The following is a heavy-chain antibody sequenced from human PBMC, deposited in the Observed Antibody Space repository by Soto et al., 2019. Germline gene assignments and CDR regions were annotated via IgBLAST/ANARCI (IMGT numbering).Heavy chain of an antibody. CDR3: ARRSGRGVVPAATRKGSYYYMDV. J-gene: IGHJ6*03. CDR1: GGSISSYY. D-gene: IGHD2-2*01. Sequence: SETLSLTCTVSGGSISSYYWSWIRQPPGKGLEWIGYIYYSGSTNYNPSLKSRVTISVDTSKNQFSLKLSSVTAADTAVYYCARRSGRGVVPAATRKGSYYYMDVWGKGTTVTVSS. V-gene: IGHV4-59*08. CDR2: IYYSGST.